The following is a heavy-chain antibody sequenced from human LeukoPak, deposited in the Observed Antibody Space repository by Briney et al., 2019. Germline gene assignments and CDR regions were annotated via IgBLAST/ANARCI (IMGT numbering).Heavy chain of an antibody. CDR1: GGSFSGYY. CDR2: IYYSGST. D-gene: IGHD3-3*01. CDR3: AGVIKPYYDFWRGNFDY. Sequence: SETLSLTCAVYGGSFSGYYWSWIRQPPGKGLEWIGYIYYSGSTNYNPSLKSRVTISVDTSKNQFSLKLSSVTAADTAVYYCAGVIKPYYDFWRGNFDYWGQGTLVTVSS. J-gene: IGHJ4*02. V-gene: IGHV4-59*01.